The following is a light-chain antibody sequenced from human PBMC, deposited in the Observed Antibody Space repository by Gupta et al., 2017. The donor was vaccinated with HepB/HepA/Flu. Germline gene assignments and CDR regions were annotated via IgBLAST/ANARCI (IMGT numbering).Light chain of an antibody. CDR1: ALPKQY. V-gene: IGLV3-25*03. CDR3: QSADSSGTYQI. Sequence: SYALTPPPSVSVSPGQTARITCSGDALPKQYAYWYQQKPGQAPVLVIYKDSERPSGIPERFSGSSSGTTVTLTISGVQAEDEADYYCQSADSSGTYQIFGGGTKLTVL. CDR2: KDS. J-gene: IGLJ2*01.